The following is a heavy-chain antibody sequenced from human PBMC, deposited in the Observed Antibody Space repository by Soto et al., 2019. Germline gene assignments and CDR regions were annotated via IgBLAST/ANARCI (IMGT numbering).Heavy chain of an antibody. CDR1: GGSVRSGSYY. CDR3: ARESAIVATILDY. D-gene: IGHD5-12*01. J-gene: IGHJ4*02. V-gene: IGHV4-61*01. CDR2: IYYSGST. Sequence: PSETLSLTCTVSGGSVRSGSYYWSWIRQPPGKGLEWIGYIYYSGSTNYNPSLKSRVTISVDTSKNQFSLKLSSVTAADTAVYYCARESAIVATILDYWGQGTLVTVSS.